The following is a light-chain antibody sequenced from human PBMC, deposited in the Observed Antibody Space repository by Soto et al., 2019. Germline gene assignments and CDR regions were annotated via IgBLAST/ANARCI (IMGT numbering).Light chain of an antibody. CDR3: QQLNSYPIT. CDR1: QGIGSY. V-gene: IGKV1-9*01. J-gene: IGKJ5*01. CDR2: AAS. Sequence: DIPLTQSPSFLSASVGDRVTITCRASQGIGSYLAWYQQKPGKAPKLLIYAASTLQSGVPSRFSGSGSGPEFTLTISSLQPEDFATYYCQQLNSYPITFGQGTRLESK.